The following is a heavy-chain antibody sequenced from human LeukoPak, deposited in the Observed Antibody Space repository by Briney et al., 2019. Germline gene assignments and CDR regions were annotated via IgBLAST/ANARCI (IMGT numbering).Heavy chain of an antibody. J-gene: IGHJ4*02. V-gene: IGHV3-23*01. CDR2: ISGSGGST. Sequence: GGSLRLSCAASGFTFSSYAMSWLRHAPGKGLEGVSAISGSGGSTYYADPVKGRFTISRDNSKNTLYLQMNSLRAEDTAVYYCAKGLLLWFGELSNYFDYWGQGTLVTVSS. D-gene: IGHD3-10*01. CDR3: AKGLLLWFGELSNYFDY. CDR1: GFTFSSYA.